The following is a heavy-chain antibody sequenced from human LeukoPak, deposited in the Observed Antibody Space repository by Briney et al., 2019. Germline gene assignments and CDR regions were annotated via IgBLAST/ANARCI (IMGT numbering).Heavy chain of an antibody. CDR3: ARHHGAIFGVPYLDAFDI. CDR1: GGSISSSTYY. V-gene: IGHV4-39*01. CDR2: IYYSGST. J-gene: IGHJ3*02. D-gene: IGHD3-3*01. Sequence: KPSETLSLTCTVSGGSISSSTYYWGWIRRPPGKGLEWIGSIYYSGSTYYNPSLKSRVTISVDTSKNQFSLKLSSVTAADTAVYYCARHHGAIFGVPYLDAFDIWGQGTMVTVSS.